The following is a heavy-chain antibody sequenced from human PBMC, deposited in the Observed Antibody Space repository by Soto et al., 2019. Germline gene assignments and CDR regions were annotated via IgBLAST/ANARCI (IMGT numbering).Heavy chain of an antibody. V-gene: IGHV1-8*01. CDR3: ARYHYYYCIAV. CDR2: MNPNSGNT. CDR1: GYTFTTYD. D-gene: IGHD3-22*01. Sequence: ASVKVSCKASGYTFTTYDINWVRQATGQGLEWMGWMNPNSGNTVYAQKFQGRVTMTRNTSINTAYMELTSLTSDDTAVYYCARYHYYYCIAVWGQGTTVTGSS. J-gene: IGHJ6*02.